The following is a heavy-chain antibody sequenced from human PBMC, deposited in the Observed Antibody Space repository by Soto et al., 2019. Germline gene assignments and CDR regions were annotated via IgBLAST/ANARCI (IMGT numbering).Heavy chain of an antibody. CDR2: ISGSGGTT. V-gene: IGHV3-23*01. D-gene: IGHD6-13*01. CDR3: AKAQDAAGTISRYFQY. CDR1: GFSFSSYA. J-gene: IGHJ1*01. Sequence: EVQLLESGGDLVQPEGSLRLACAASGFSFSSYAMSWVRQAPGKGLEWVSGISGSGGTTYYADSVKGRFTISRDNSKNTLYLQMNSLRAEDTAVYYCAKAQDAAGTISRYFQYWGQGTLVTVSS.